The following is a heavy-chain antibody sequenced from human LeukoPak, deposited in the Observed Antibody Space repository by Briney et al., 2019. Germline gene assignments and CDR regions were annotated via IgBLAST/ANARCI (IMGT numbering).Heavy chain of an antibody. V-gene: IGHV3-23*01. CDR1: GFSFSGYA. J-gene: IGHJ4*02. Sequence: GGSLRLSCAASGFSFSGYAMTWVRQAPGKGLEWVSVISGSGSSPFYADSVKGRITISRGNSKNTLYLQMNSLRAEDTAVYYCATNPYNWNDLDYWGQGTLVTVSS. CDR2: ISGSGSSP. CDR3: ATNPYNWNDLDY. D-gene: IGHD1-20*01.